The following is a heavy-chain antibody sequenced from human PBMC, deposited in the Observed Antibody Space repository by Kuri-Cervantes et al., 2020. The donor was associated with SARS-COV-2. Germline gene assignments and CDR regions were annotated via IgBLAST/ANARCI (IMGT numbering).Heavy chain of an antibody. V-gene: IGHV4-39*01. CDR2: IYYSGST. CDR3: ARVRVGSSRPVDY. CDR1: GGPISSSSYY. D-gene: IGHD6-13*01. Sequence: ESLKISCTVSGGPISSSSYYWGWIRQPPGKGLEWIGSIYYSGSTYYNPSLKSRVTISVDTSKNQFSLKLSSVTAADTAVYYCARVRVGSSRPVDYWGQGTLVTVSS. J-gene: IGHJ4*02.